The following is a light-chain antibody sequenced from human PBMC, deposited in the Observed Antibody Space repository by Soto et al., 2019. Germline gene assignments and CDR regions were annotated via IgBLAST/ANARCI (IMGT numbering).Light chain of an antibody. Sequence: DIQMTQSPASWSPPIGNSVPITGPGQHGSSTYLGWYQQTPGKAPKLLIYAASTLKSGVPSRFSGSGSGTEFTLTISSLQADDFATYYCQHYSSSPEAFGQGTKVDIK. CDR1: HGSSTY. J-gene: IGKJ1*01. CDR2: AAS. V-gene: IGKV1-5*03. CDR3: QHYSSSPEA.